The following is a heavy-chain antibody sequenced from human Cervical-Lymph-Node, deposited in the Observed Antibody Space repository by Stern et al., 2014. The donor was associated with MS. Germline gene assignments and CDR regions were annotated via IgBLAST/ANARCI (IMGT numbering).Heavy chain of an antibody. V-gene: IGHV1-69*18. Sequence: VQLVESGAEVKKPGSSVKVSCKASGGTFDSYAISWVRQAPGQGLEWMGRIIPVFATTETAQKFQGRVTITADESTGTASMELGSLRSEDTAVYYCARVNHYSYYYALDVWGQGTAVTVSS. CDR3: ARVNHYSYYYALDV. J-gene: IGHJ6*02. CDR1: GGTFDSYA. CDR2: IIPVFATT.